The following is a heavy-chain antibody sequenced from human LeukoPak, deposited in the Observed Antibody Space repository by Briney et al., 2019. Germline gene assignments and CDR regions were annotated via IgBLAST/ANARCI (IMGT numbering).Heavy chain of an antibody. CDR3: ASGSRGDSGYDSIIFDY. D-gene: IGHD5-12*01. CDR1: GDSISNYY. J-gene: IGHJ4*02. V-gene: IGHV4-59*12. Sequence: SETLSLTCTVSGDSISNYYWSWIRQPPGKGLEWIGNIYYTGNTNYNPSLKSRVTTSVDTSKNQFSLKLSSVTAADTAVYYCASGSRGDSGYDSIIFDYWGQGTLVTVSS. CDR2: IYYTGNT.